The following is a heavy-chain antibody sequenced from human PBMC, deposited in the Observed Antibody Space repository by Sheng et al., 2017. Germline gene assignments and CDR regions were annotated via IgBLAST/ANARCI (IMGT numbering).Heavy chain of an antibody. CDR1: GYSISSGYY. CDR2: IYHSGST. V-gene: IGHV4-38-2*02. D-gene: IGHD1-26*01. CDR3: ARGIVGATH. J-gene: IGHJ4*02. Sequence: QVQLQESGPGLVKPSETLSLTCTVSGYSISSGYYWGWIRQPPGKGLEWIGSIYHSGSTYYNPSLKSRVTISVDTSKNQFSLKLSSVTAADTAVYYCARGIVGATHWGQGTLVTVSS.